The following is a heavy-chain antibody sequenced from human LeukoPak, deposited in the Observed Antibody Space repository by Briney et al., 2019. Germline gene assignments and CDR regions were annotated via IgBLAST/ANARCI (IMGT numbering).Heavy chain of an antibody. CDR2: ISASGST. CDR1: NGSISIYY. J-gene: IGHJ4*02. V-gene: IGHV4-4*07. CDR3: AREITATRPFDY. D-gene: IGHD3-16*01. Sequence: SSETLSLTCTVSNGSISIYYWSWVRQPAGKGLEWIGRISASGSTNYNPSLKSRVTMSVDTSKNQFSLKLSSVTAADTAVYYCAREITATRPFDYWGQGTLVTVSS.